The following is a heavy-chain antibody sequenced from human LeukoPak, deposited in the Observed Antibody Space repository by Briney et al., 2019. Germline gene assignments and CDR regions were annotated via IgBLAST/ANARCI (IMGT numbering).Heavy chain of an antibody. V-gene: IGHV3-23*01. J-gene: IGHJ4*02. CDR2: ISVSGNT. D-gene: IGHD2-15*01. Sequence: GGSLRLSCAASGFSLSDYYMSWIRQAPGKGLEWVSAISVSGNTYHADSVKGRFTISRDSSKNTLYLQMNSLRAEDAAVYYCAKAPVTTCSGAYCYPFDYWGQGTLVTVSS. CDR3: AKAPVTTCSGAYCYPFDY. CDR1: GFSLSDYY.